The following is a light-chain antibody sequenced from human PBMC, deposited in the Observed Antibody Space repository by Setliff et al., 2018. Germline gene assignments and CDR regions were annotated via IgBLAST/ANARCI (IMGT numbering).Light chain of an antibody. V-gene: IGLV1-40*01. J-gene: IGLJ2*01. CDR3: QSFDSSLSVPV. CDR1: GSNIGAGYY. Sequence: QSVLTQPPSVSGAPGQRVTISCAGTGSNIGAGYYVRWYQQLPGSAPRVLIYDNINRPSGVPERFSASKSGTSGSLAITGLQAEDEADYSCQSFDSSLSVPVFGGGTKVPVL. CDR2: DNI.